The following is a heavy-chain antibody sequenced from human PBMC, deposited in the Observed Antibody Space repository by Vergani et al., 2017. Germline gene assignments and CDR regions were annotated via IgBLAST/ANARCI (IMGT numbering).Heavy chain of an antibody. D-gene: IGHD2-2*02. V-gene: IGHV3-30-3*01. Sequence: QVQLVESGGGVVQPGRSLRLSCAASGFTFSSYAMHWVRQAPGKGLEWVAVISYDGSNKYYADSVKGRFTIPRDNSKNTLYLQMNSLRAEDTAVYYCARDRYCSSTSCYRGFDYWGQGTLVTVSS. CDR3: ARDRYCSSTSCYRGFDY. CDR2: ISYDGSNK. CDR1: GFTFSSYA. J-gene: IGHJ4*02.